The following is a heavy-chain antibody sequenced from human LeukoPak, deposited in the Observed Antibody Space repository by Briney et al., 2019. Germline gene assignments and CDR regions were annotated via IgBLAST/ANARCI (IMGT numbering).Heavy chain of an antibody. CDR3: VRVGNRDQDYYYSYKDV. J-gene: IGHJ6*03. Sequence: GGSLRLSCAASGFTFGDYYMSWIRQAPGKGLEWVSYISSSGAAIYYADSVKGRFTISRDYAQNSLYLQMDSLRAEDTALYYCVRVGNRDQDYYYSYKDVWGRGTTVTVSS. D-gene: IGHD3-10*01. CDR2: ISSSGAAI. V-gene: IGHV3-11*01. CDR1: GFTFGDYY.